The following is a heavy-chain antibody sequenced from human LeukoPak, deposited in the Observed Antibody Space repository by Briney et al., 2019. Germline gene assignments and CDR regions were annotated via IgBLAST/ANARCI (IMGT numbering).Heavy chain of an antibody. J-gene: IGHJ4*02. Sequence: GGSLRLSCAASGFTVSSNYMSWVRQAPGKGLEWVSVIYSGGSTYYADSVKGRFTISRDNSKNTLYLQMNSLRAEDTAVYYCAREQRITIFGVVNYFDYWGQGTLVTVSS. CDR2: IYSGGST. V-gene: IGHV3-66*01. CDR3: AREQRITIFGVVNYFDY. CDR1: GFTVSSNY. D-gene: IGHD3-3*01.